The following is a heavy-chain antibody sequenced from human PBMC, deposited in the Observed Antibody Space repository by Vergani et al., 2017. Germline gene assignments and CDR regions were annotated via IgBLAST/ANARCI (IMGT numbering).Heavy chain of an antibody. CDR3: ARRSGGYYSGGKVHPLRTAFDV. CDR1: GFTFGYYF. Sequence: VQLVESGGDLVQPGRSLRLSCTASGFTFGYYFWSWIRQPAGKGLEWLGHISASGNASHSPSLTTRVSMSVDTSKNQFSLTVTSVTAADTAIYFCARRSGGYYSGGKVHPLRTAFDVWGHGTVVTVSS. D-gene: IGHD2-15*01. CDR2: ISASGNA. J-gene: IGHJ3*01. V-gene: IGHV4-4*07.